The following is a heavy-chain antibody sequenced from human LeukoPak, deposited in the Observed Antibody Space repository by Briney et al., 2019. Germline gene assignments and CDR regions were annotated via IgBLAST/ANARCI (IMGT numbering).Heavy chain of an antibody. CDR2: ISSSGRYT. CDR1: GFSFNSFS. CDR3: ARDPFCSSASCYGWFDP. V-gene: IGHV3-21*01. Sequence: GGSLRLSCAASGFSFNSFSMNWVRQAPGKGLEWVSSISSSGRYTNYADSVKGRFTISRDNAKNTLYLQMNSLRAEDTAVYYCARDPFCSSASCYGWFDPWGQGTLVTVSS. D-gene: IGHD2-2*01. J-gene: IGHJ5*02.